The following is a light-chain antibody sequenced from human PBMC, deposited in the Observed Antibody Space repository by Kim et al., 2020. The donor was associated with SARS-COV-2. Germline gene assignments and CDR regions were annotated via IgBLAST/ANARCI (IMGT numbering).Light chain of an antibody. CDR1: QSVSSSY. Sequence: PGERVTLSCRASQSVSSSYLTWYQQKPGQAPRLLIYGASTRATGIPARFSGSGSGTDFTLTISSLQPDDYAVYYCQQDYNLPAFGGGTKVDI. V-gene: IGKV3D-7*01. J-gene: IGKJ4*01. CDR2: GAS. CDR3: QQDYNLPA.